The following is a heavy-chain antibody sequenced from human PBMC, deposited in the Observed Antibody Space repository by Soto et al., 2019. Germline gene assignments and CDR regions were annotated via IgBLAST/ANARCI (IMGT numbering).Heavy chain of an antibody. D-gene: IGHD1-1*01. CDR2: ISGSGGST. CDR3: AKDLNWNGYCDY. V-gene: IGHV3-23*01. CDR1: GFTFSSYA. Sequence: GGSLRLSCAASGFTFSSYAMSWVRQAPGKGLEWVSTISGSGGSTYYADSVKGRFTISRDNSKNTLYLQMNSLRAEDTAVYYCAKDLNWNGYCDYWGQGTLVTVSS. J-gene: IGHJ4*02.